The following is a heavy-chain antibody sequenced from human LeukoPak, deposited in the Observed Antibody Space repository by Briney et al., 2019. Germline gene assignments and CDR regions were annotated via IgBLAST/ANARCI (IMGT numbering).Heavy chain of an antibody. D-gene: IGHD6-13*01. CDR3: GRDVEYSSSFSGLDY. CDR2: IYSRGST. Sequence: AGGSLRLSCAASGFTVSSNYMSGVREAPGEGVEWVSVIYSRGSTYYADSVKGRFTISRDNAKNSRYLQRNSLRAEDTAVYYCGRDVEYSSSFSGLDYW. J-gene: IGHJ4*01. CDR1: GFTVSSNY. V-gene: IGHV3-53*01.